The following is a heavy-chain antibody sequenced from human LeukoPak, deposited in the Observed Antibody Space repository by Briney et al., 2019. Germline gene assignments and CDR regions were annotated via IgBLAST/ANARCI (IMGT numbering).Heavy chain of an antibody. Sequence: GGSLRLSCAASGFTVSSNYMSWVRQAPGKGLEWVSGINWNGGSTGYADSVKGRFTISRDNAKNSLYLQMNSLRAEDTALYYCARDQRTYSSSWSPDDYWGQGTLVTVSS. CDR1: GFTVSSNY. CDR3: ARDQRTYSSSWSPDDY. CDR2: INWNGGST. V-gene: IGHV3-20*04. D-gene: IGHD6-13*01. J-gene: IGHJ4*02.